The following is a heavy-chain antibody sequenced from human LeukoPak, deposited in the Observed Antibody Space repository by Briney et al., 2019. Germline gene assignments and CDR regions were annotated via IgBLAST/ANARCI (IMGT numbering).Heavy chain of an antibody. D-gene: IGHD3-3*01. Sequence: GGSLRLSCAASGFTFSDYYMSWIRQSPGKGLEWLSYIGRRGGDEHYADSVKGRFTISRDNSKNTLYLQMNSLRAEDTAIYYCARDERLLSFLKWGQGTLVTVSS. V-gene: IGHV3-11*05. CDR2: IGRRGGDE. CDR1: GFTFSDYY. J-gene: IGHJ4*02. CDR3: ARDERLLSFLK.